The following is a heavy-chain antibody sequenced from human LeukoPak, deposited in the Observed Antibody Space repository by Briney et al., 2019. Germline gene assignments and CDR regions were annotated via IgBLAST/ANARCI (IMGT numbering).Heavy chain of an antibody. CDR2: IYYHENT. CDR1: GYSISSGYF. J-gene: IGHJ4*02. D-gene: IGHD1-1*01. CDR3: ARRAYSAAYWKHFDY. V-gene: IGHV4-38-2*02. Sequence: ASETLSLTCTVSGYSISSGYFWGWIRQPPGKGLEWIGSIYYHENTYYNSSLKSRVTISVDTSKNQFSLKLNSVTAADTAVYFCARRAYSAAYWKHFDYWGQGTLVTVSS.